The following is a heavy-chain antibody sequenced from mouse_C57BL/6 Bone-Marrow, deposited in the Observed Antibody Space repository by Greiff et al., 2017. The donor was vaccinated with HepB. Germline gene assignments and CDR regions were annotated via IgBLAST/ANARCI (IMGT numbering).Heavy chain of an antibody. D-gene: IGHD1-1*01. J-gene: IGHJ2*01. CDR2: IRSKSNNYAT. CDR3: VRHEGYGTGFDY. CDR1: GFSFNTYA. V-gene: IGHV10-1*01. Sequence: VQLQQSGGGLVQPKGSLKLSCAASGFSFNTYAMNWVRQAPGQGLEWVARIRSKSNNYATYYADSVKDRFTISRDDSESMLYLQMNNLKTEDTAMYYCVRHEGYGTGFDYWGQGTTLTVSS.